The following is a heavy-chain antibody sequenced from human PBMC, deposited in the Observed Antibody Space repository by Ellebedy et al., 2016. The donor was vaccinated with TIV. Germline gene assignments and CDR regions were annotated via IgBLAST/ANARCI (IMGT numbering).Heavy chain of an antibody. V-gene: IGHV3-7*01. CDR1: GFTFSNHW. Sequence: GESLKISXAASGFTFSNHWMSWVRQAPGKGLEWGANINLDGSEGKYVDSVKGRFTISRDNAQNSLFLQMNSPRAEDTAAYYCVRNGGSLDYWGQGSLVTVSS. CDR2: INLDGSEG. CDR3: VRNGGSLDY. D-gene: IGHD1-26*01. J-gene: IGHJ4*02.